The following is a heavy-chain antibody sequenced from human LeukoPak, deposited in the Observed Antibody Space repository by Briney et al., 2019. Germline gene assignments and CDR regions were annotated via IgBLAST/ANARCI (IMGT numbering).Heavy chain of an antibody. V-gene: IGHV1-18*01. Sequence: ASVKVSRKASGYTFTSYGISWVRQAPGQGLEWMGWISAYNGNTNYAQKLQGRVTMTTDTSTSTAYMELRSLRSDDTAVYYCARDPGYYDSSGRLNDAFDIWGQGTMVTVSS. J-gene: IGHJ3*02. CDR1: GYTFTSYG. CDR2: ISAYNGNT. D-gene: IGHD3-22*01. CDR3: ARDPGYYDSSGRLNDAFDI.